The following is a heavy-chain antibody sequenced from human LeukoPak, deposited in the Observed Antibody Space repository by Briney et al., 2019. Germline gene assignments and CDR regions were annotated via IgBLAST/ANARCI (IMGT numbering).Heavy chain of an antibody. CDR1: GGSISSGGYY. J-gene: IGHJ4*02. D-gene: IGHD6-13*01. CDR3: ARASGRMYSSSWYPAPDY. Sequence: SETLSLTCTVSGGSISSGGYYWSWIRQPPGKGLEWIGYIYHSGSTYYNPSLKSRVTISVDRSKNQFSLKLSSVTAADTAVYYCARASGRMYSSSWYPAPDYWGQGTLVTVSS. V-gene: IGHV4-30-2*01. CDR2: IYHSGST.